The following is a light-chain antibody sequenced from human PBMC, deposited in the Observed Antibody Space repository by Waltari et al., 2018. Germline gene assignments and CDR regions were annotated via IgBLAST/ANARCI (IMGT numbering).Light chain of an antibody. CDR2: GAS. V-gene: IGKV3-15*01. CDR1: QRVTTN. CDR3: HQYNDGPPFN. J-gene: IGKJ2*01. Sequence: EIELTQSPATLSVSPGERAIISCRASQRVTTNLAWYQQKPGQPPRLLIYGASTRATEIPARFSGSGSGTEFTLTITSLQSEEFAVYYCHQYNDGPPFNFGQGTKLEIK.